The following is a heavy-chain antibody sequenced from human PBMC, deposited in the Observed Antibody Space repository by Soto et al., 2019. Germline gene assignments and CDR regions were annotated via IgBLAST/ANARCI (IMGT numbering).Heavy chain of an antibody. D-gene: IGHD6-19*01. V-gene: IGHV1-18*01. CDR2: ISAYNGNT. CDR3: ARVYSSGWYDNYYYYGMDV. CDR1: GYTFTSYG. Sequence: QVQLVQSGAEVKKPGASVKVSCKASGYTFTSYGIRWVRQAPGQGLERMGWISAYNGNTNYAQKLQGRVTMTTDTSTSTAYMELRSLRSDDTAVYYCARVYSSGWYDNYYYYGMDVWGQGTTVTVSS. J-gene: IGHJ6*02.